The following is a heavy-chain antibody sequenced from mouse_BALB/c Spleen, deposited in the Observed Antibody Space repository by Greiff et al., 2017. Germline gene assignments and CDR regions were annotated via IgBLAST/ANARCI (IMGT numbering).Heavy chain of an antibody. J-gene: IGHJ2*01. CDR2: IYPGNSDT. CDR3: TRSWGTAYFDY. V-gene: IGHV1-5*01. D-gene: IGHD1-2*01. Sequence: EVQLQQSGTVLARPGASVKMSCKASGYSFTSYWMHWVKQRPGQGLEWIGAIYPGNSDTSYNQKFKGKAKLTAVTSASTAYMELSSLTNEDSAVYYCTRSWGTAYFDYWGQGTTLTVSS. CDR1: GYSFTSYW.